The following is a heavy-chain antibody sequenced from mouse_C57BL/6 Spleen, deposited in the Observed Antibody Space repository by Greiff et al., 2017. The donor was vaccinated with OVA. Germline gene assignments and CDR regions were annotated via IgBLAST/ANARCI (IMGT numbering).Heavy chain of an antibody. J-gene: IGHJ3*01. D-gene: IGHD1-1*01. CDR2: INPNNGGT. CDR1: GYTFTDYY. CDR3: ERDYGFAY. V-gene: IGHV1-26*01. Sequence: VQLQQSGPELVKPGASVKISCKASGYTFTDYYMNWVKQSHGKSLEWIGDINPNNGGTSYNQKFKGKATLTVDKSSSTAYMELRSLTSEDSAVYYCERDYGFAYWGQGTLVTVSA.